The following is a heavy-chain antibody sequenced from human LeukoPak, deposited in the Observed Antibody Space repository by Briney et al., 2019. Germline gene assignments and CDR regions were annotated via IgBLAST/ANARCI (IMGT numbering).Heavy chain of an antibody. CDR1: GGSISSYY. J-gene: IGHJ5*02. V-gene: IGHV4-59*12. D-gene: IGHD6-13*01. CDR2: IYYSGST. CDR3: ARGRRAAAGRSKGWFDP. Sequence: SETLSLTCTVSGGSISSYYWSWIRQPPGKGLEWIGYIYYSGSTNYNPSLKSRVTISVDTSKNQFSLKLSSVTAADTAVYYCARGRRAAAGRSKGWFDPWGQGTLVTVSS.